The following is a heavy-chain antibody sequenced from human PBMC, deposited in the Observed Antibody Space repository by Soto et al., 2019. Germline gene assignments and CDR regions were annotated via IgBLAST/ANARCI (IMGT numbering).Heavy chain of an antibody. CDR3: AKKSSGSSPMGCFDY. CDR2: ISGSADDI. D-gene: IGHD3-10*01. V-gene: IGHV3-23*01. Sequence: EVQLLESGGGLVQPGGSLRLSCAASGFTFSSYAMNWVRQAPGKGLEWVSAISGSADDIYYADSVKGRFTISRDSSKNKLFLQTNSLRAEDTAVYYCAKKSSGSSPMGCFDYWGQGTLVTVSS. J-gene: IGHJ4*02. CDR1: GFTFSSYA.